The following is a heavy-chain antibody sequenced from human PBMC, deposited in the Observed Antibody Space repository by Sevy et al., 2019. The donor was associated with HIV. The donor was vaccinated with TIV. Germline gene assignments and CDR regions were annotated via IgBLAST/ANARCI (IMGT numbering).Heavy chain of an antibody. CDR2: IWYDGSNK. V-gene: IGHV3-33*01. CDR3: ARAPIGLGYCSSTSAGCAFDF. CDR1: GFTFSSYG. J-gene: IGHJ3*01. D-gene: IGHD2-2*01. Sequence: GGSLRLSCAASGFTFSSYGMHWVRQAPGKGLEWVAVIWYDGSNKYYADSVKGRFTISRDNSKNTLYLQMNSLRAEDTAVYYCARAPIGLGYCSSTSAGCAFDFWGQGTLVTVSS.